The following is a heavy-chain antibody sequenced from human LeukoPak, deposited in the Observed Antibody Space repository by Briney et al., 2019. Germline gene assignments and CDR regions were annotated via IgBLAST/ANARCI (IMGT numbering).Heavy chain of an antibody. J-gene: IGHJ3*02. V-gene: IGHV3-23*01. Sequence: PGGSLGLSCVVSGLTFDDHGMNWVRQVPGKGLEWVSAISGSGGSTYYADSVKGRFTISRDNSKNTLYLQMNSLRAEDTAVYYCAKDWYSSSSVPPDAFDIWGQGTMVTVSS. CDR2: ISGSGGST. CDR3: AKDWYSSSSVPPDAFDI. D-gene: IGHD6-13*01. CDR1: GLTFDDHG.